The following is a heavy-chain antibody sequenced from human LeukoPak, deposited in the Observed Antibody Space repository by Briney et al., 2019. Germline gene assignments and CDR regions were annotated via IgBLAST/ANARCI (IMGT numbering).Heavy chain of an antibody. Sequence: GGSLRLSCAASGFTFSRYAMSWVRQAPGEGLEWVSAISGSGTITYYADSVKGRFTISRDNSKDTLYLQMNSLRAEDTAIYFCAILTTHSSSSQFDYWDQGTLVTVSS. CDR3: AILTTHSSSSQFDY. CDR1: GFTFSRYA. D-gene: IGHD6-6*01. CDR2: ISGSGTIT. V-gene: IGHV3-23*01. J-gene: IGHJ4*02.